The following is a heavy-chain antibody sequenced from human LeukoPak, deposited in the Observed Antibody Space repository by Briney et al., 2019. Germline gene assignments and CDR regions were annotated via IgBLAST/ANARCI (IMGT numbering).Heavy chain of an antibody. CDR3: ARLRIGGFDY. J-gene: IGHJ4*02. D-gene: IGHD3-10*01. Sequence: SETLSLTCAVYGGSFSGYYWSWIRQPPGKGLEWIGEINHSGSTNYNPSLKSRVTISVDTSKNQFSLKLSSVTAADTAVYYCARLRIGGFDYWGQGNLVTVSS. CDR1: GGSFSGYY. V-gene: IGHV4-34*01. CDR2: INHSGST.